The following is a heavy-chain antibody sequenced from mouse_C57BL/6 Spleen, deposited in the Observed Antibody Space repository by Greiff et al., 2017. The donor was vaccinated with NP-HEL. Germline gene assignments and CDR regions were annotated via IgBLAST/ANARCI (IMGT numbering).Heavy chain of an antibody. CDR1: GYAFSSYW. CDR2: IYPGDGDT. J-gene: IGHJ1*03. V-gene: IGHV1-80*01. CDR3: ARGGGDIYDGYCGGYFDV. D-gene: IGHD2-3*01. Sequence: QVQLKESGAELVKPGASVKISCKASGYAFSSYWMNWVKQRPGKGLEWIGQIYPGDGDTNYNGKFKGKATLTADTSSSTAYLQLSSLTSEDAAVYCWARGGGDIYDGYCGGYFDVWGTGTTVTVSS.